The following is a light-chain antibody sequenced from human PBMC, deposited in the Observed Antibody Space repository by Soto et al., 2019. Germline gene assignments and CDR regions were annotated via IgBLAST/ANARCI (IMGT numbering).Light chain of an antibody. CDR2: GVS. J-gene: IGLJ2*01. CDR1: SSDIGAYNF. V-gene: IGLV2-8*01. CDR3: SSYAGSNNYVV. Sequence: QSALTQPPSASGSPGQSVSISCTGTSSDIGAYNFVSWHQQHPGKAPRLMIYGVSKRPSGVPDRFSGSKSGNTASLTVSGLQAEDEADYYCSSYAGSNNYVVFGGGTKLTVL.